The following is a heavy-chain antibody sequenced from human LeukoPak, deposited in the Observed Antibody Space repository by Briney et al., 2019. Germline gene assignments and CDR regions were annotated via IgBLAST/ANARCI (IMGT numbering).Heavy chain of an antibody. CDR3: GYYYGSGSQYDHYYYYMDV. CDR1: GGTFSSNA. V-gene: IGHV1-69*05. CDR2: IIPIFGTA. D-gene: IGHD3-10*01. J-gene: IGHJ6*03. Sequence: GASVKVSCKASGGTFSSNAISWVRQAPGQGLEWMGGIIPIFGTANYAQKFQGRVTITTDESTSTAYMELSSLRSEDTAVYYCGYYYGSGSQYDHYYYYMDVWGKGTTVTVSS.